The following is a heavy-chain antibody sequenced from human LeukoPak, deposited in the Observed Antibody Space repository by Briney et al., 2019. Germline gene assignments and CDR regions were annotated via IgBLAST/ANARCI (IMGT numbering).Heavy chain of an antibody. V-gene: IGHV3-48*02. D-gene: IGHD3-16*01. Sequence: GGSLRLSCAASGFTFSSYAMSWVRQAPGKGLEWVAYISSSSSAIYYEDSVKGRFTISRDNARNSLYLQMNSLRDEDTAVYYCATQAGYYDSGFSDIWGQGTLVTVSS. CDR1: GFTFSSYA. CDR3: ATQAGYYDSGFSDI. J-gene: IGHJ4*02. CDR2: ISSSSSAI.